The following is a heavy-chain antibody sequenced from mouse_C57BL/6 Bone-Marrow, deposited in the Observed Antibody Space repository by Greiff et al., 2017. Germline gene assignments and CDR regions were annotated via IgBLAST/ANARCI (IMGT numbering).Heavy chain of an antibody. CDR1: GYSFTDYT. Sequence: VQLKESGPELVKPGASVKISCKASGYSFTDYTMHWVKQSPGQSLEWIGVINPNCGTPSYNPKFKGKATFTVYQSSSTAYMQINSLTSEDSAVYYCAEIRSFDYWGQGTTLTVSS. J-gene: IGHJ2*01. CDR3: AEIRSFDY. CDR2: INPNCGTP. V-gene: IGHV1-39*01. D-gene: IGHD1-1*01.